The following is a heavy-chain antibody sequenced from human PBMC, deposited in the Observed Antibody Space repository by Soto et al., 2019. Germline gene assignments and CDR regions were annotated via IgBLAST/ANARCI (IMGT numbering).Heavy chain of an antibody. CDR1: GFPFSSYA. CDR2: ISGSGGST. D-gene: IGHD7-27*01. CDR3: ATGAREPRDFDY. J-gene: IGHJ4*02. Sequence: GGSLRLSCAASGFPFSSYAMSWVRQAPGKGLEWVSAISGSGGSTYYADSVKGRFTISRDNSKNTLYLQMNSLRAEDTAVYYCATGAREPRDFDYWGQGTLVTVSS. V-gene: IGHV3-23*01.